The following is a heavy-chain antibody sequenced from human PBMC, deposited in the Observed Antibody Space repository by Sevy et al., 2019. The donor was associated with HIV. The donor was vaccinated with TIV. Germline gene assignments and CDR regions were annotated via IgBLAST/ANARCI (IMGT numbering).Heavy chain of an antibody. CDR2: ISYDGSNK. J-gene: IGHJ4*02. CDR1: GFTFSNYA. Sequence: GGSLRLSCAASGFTFSNYAMHWVRQAPGKGLEWVAVISYDGSNKYYADSVKGLFTISRDNSKNTLYLQMNSLRAEDTAVYYCARIDEQRWLRLYYFDYWGQGTLVTVSS. V-gene: IGHV3-30*04. CDR3: ARIDEQRWLRLYYFDY. D-gene: IGHD5-12*01.